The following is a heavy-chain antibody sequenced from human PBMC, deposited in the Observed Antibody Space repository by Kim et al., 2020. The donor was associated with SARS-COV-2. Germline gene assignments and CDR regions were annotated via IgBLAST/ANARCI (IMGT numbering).Heavy chain of an antibody. CDR2: TSTSGGRS. D-gene: IGHD1-26*01. CDR1: GFTFSNYI. CDR3: AKVASSYYFHYGMDV. V-gene: IGHV3-23*01. J-gene: IGHJ6*02. Sequence: LSLTCAAAGFTFSNYIMSWVRQPPGKGLEWLSVTSTSGGRSYYADSVKGRFTISRDNSKNTLYLRMNSLRPEDTAVYYCAKVASSYYFHYGMDVWGHGTAVTVSS.